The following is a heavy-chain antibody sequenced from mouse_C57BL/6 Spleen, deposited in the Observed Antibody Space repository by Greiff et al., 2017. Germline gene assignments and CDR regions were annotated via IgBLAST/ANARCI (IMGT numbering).Heavy chain of an antibody. Sequence: QVQLQQPGAELVKPGASVKMSCTASGYTFTSYWITWVKQRPGQGLEWIGDIYPGSGSTNYNEKFKSKATLTVATSSSTAYMQLSSLTSEDSAVYYCARWSLLSFDYWGQGTTLTVSS. V-gene: IGHV1-55*01. CDR3: ARWSLLSFDY. CDR1: GYTFTSYW. J-gene: IGHJ2*01. D-gene: IGHD1-1*01. CDR2: IYPGSGST.